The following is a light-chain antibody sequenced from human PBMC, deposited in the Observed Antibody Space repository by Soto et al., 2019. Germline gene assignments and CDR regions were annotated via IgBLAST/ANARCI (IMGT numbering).Light chain of an antibody. CDR3: AAWIGTLNGVYV. Sequence: QLVLTQPPSASGTPGQRVTISCSGSSSNIGSLSVDWYQHLPGTAPKLLIYSDYQRPSGVPDRFSGSKSGTSASLAISGLQSEDDADYYCAAWIGTLNGVYVFGTGTKVTVL. CDR1: SSNIGSLS. J-gene: IGLJ1*01. CDR2: SDY. V-gene: IGLV1-44*01.